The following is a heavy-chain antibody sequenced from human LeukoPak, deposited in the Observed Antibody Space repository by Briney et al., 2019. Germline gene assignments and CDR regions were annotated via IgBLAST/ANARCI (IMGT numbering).Heavy chain of an antibody. Sequence: SETLSLTCTVSGGSISSGSYYWSWIRQPAGKGLEWIGRIYTSGSTNYNPSLQSRVTISVDTSKNQFSLRLNSVTAADTAVYYCARLHHDYGSGTYGGAYNYYMDVWGKGTTVTVSS. CDR1: GGSISSGSYY. CDR2: IYTSGST. CDR3: ARLHHDYGSGTYGGAYNYYMDV. J-gene: IGHJ6*03. V-gene: IGHV4-61*02. D-gene: IGHD3-10*01.